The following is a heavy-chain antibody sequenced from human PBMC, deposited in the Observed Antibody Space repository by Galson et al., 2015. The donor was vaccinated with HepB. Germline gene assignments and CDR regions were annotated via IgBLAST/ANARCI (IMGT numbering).Heavy chain of an antibody. CDR2: ISYDGSNK. CDR1: GFTFSSYG. CDR3: AKDVRDIVVVPADYYYYYYMDV. D-gene: IGHD2-2*01. J-gene: IGHJ6*03. Sequence: SLRLSCAASGFTFSSYGMHWVRQAPGKGLEWVAVISYDGSNKYYADSVKGRFTISRDNSKNTLYLQMNSLRAEDTAVYYCAKDVRDIVVVPADYYYYYYMDVWGKGTTVTVSS. V-gene: IGHV3-30*18.